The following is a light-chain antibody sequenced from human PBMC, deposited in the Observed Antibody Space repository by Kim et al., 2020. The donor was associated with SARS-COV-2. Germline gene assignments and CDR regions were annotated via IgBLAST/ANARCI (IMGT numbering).Light chain of an antibody. CDR3: NSRDSSGNHWV. V-gene: IGLV3-19*01. CDR2: GKN. J-gene: IGLJ3*02. CDR1: SLRRYY. Sequence: ALGQTVRITCQGDSLRRYYASWYQQKPGQAPVLVIYGKNNRPSGIPDRFFGSSSGNTASLTITGAQAEDEADYYCNSRDSSGNHWVFGGGTKLTVL.